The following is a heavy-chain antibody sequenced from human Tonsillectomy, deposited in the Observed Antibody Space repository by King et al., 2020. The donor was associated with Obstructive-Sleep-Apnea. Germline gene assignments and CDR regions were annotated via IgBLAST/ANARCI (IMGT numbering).Heavy chain of an antibody. Sequence: VQLVESGGGVVQPGGSLRLSCAVSGFSFSSYGMHWVRQAPCKGLEWLAFFRYDGSDKYYIDSVKVRFPLSRDNSKNTLYLQINSLRPEDTAVYYCAKDNPLGFGEFLTPFHFWGQGTLVSVSS. CDR1: GFSFSSYG. V-gene: IGHV3-30*02. D-gene: IGHD3-10*01. CDR3: AKDNPLGFGEFLTPFHF. J-gene: IGHJ1*01. CDR2: FRYDGSDK.